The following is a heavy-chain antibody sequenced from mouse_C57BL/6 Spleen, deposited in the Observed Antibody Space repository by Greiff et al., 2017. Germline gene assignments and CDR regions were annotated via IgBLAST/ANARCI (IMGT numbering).Heavy chain of an antibody. V-gene: IGHV5-17*01. CDR1: GFTFSDYG. Sequence: EVQVVESGGGLVKPGGSLKLSCAASGFTFSDYGMHWVRQAPEKGLEWVAYISSGSSTIYYADTVKGRFTISRDNAKNTLFLQMTSLRSEDTAMYYGAKVRGLLHAMDYWGQGTSVTVSS. CDR2: ISSGSSTI. J-gene: IGHJ4*01. D-gene: IGHD2-3*01. CDR3: AKVRGLLHAMDY.